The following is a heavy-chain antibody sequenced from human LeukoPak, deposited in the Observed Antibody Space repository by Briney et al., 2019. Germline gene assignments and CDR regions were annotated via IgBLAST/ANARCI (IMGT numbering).Heavy chain of an antibody. CDR1: GFTFSSDW. D-gene: IGHD5-12*01. Sequence: GGSLRLSCAASGFTFSSDWMHWVRQAPGKGLMWVSRIEGDGNRITYADSVKGRFTISRDNAKNTLYLQMNSLRAEDTAVYYCTRDWRNLGYDYWGQGTLVTVSS. V-gene: IGHV3-74*01. CDR2: IEGDGNRI. CDR3: TRDWRNLGYDY. J-gene: IGHJ4*02.